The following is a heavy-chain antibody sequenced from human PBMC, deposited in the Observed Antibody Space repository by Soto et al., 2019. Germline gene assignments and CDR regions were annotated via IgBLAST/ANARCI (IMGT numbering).Heavy chain of an antibody. Sequence: PSETLSLTCTVSGGSISSGGYYWSWIRQHPGKGLEWIGYIYYSGSTYYNPSLKSRVTISVDTSKNQFSLKLSSVTAADTAVYYCARGQGHLDIVVVVAATPSYNWYDPWGQGTLVTVSS. CDR3: ARGQGHLDIVVVVAATPSYNWYDP. J-gene: IGHJ5*02. CDR2: IYYSGST. D-gene: IGHD2-15*01. V-gene: IGHV4-31*03. CDR1: GGSISSGGYY.